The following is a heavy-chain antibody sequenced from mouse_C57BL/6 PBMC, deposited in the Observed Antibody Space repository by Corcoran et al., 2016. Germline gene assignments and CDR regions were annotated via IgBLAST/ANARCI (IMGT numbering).Heavy chain of an antibody. CDR3: ARRGTNWDYFDY. Sequence: EVQLQQSGAELVRPGSSVKMSCKTSGYTFTSHGINWVKQRPGQGLDWIGYIYIGNGYTEYYEKFKGKATLTSDTSSSTAYMQLSSLTSEDSAIYFCARRGTNWDYFDYWGQGTTLTVSS. J-gene: IGHJ2*01. CDR2: IYIGNGYT. CDR1: GYTFTSHG. V-gene: IGHV1-58*01. D-gene: IGHD4-1*01.